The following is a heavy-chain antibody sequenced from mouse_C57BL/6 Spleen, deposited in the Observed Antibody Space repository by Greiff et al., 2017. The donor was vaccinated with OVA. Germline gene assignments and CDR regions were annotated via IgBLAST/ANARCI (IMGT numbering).Heavy chain of an antibody. J-gene: IGHJ1*03. D-gene: IGHD1-1*01. CDR1: GYAFSSSW. CDR3: ARCYGSSSWYFDV. Sequence: QVQLKESGPELVKPGASVKISCKASGYAFSSSWMNWVKQRPGKGLEWIGRIYPGDGDTNYNGKFKGKATLTADKSSSTAYMQLSSLTSEDSAVYFCARCYGSSSWYFDVWGTGTTVTVSS. V-gene: IGHV1-82*01. CDR2: IYPGDGDT.